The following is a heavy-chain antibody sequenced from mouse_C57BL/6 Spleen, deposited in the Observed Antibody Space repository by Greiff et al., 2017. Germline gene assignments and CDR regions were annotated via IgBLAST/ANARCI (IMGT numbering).Heavy chain of an antibody. CDR3: AREWDYALYYAMDY. CDR2: ISDGGSYT. CDR1: GFTFSSYA. Sequence: DVQLQESGGGLVKPGGSLKLSCAASGFTFSSYAMSWVRQTPEKRLEWVATISDGGSYTYYPDNVKGRFTISRDNAKNNLYLQMSHLKSEDTAMYYCAREWDYALYYAMDYWGQGTSVTVSS. D-gene: IGHD2-4*01. J-gene: IGHJ4*01. V-gene: IGHV5-4*01.